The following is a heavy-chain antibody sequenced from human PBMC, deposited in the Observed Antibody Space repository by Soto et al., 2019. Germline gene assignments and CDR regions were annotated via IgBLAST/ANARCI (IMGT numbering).Heavy chain of an antibody. D-gene: IGHD6-6*01. CDR1: GGSISSGGYY. CDR2: LYYSGST. V-gene: IGHV4-31*03. Sequence: SETLSLTCTVSGGSISSGGYYWGWIRHHPGKRLEWLGSLYYSGSTYSKPSLKSRVTISVDTSKNQFSLKLSSVTAADTAVYYWASGSSSSRGGNWFDPWGQGTLVTVSS. CDR3: ASGSSSSRGGNWFDP. J-gene: IGHJ5*02.